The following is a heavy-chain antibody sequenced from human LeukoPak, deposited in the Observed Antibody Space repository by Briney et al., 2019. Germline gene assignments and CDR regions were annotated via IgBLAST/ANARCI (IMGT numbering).Heavy chain of an antibody. D-gene: IGHD2-2*01. CDR1: GGSFSGYY. CDR2: INHSGST. CDR3: ARGNRGSGCSSTSCSPDFDY. Sequence: SETLSLTCAVYGGSFSGYYWSWIRQPPGKGLEWIGEINHSGSTNYNPSLKSRVTISVDTSKDQFSLKLSSVTAADTAVYYCARGNRGSGCSSTSCSPDFDYWGQGTLVTVSS. J-gene: IGHJ4*02. V-gene: IGHV4-34*01.